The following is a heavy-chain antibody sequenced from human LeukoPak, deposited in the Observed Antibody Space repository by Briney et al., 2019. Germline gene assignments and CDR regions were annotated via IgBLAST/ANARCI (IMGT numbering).Heavy chain of an antibody. Sequence: SVKVSCKASGGTFSSYAISWVRQAPGQGLEWMGRIIPILGIANYAQKFQGRVTITADKSTSTAYMGLSSLRSEDTAVYYCASRPYYYDSSGYYFLDYWGQGTLVTVSS. J-gene: IGHJ4*02. CDR1: GGTFSSYA. CDR2: IIPILGIA. V-gene: IGHV1-69*04. D-gene: IGHD3-22*01. CDR3: ASRPYYYDSSGYYFLDY.